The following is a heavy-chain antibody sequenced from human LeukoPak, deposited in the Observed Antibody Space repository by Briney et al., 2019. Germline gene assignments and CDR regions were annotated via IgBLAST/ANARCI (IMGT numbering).Heavy chain of an antibody. Sequence: SETLSLTCTVSGGSISSSSYYWSWIRQPAGKGLEWIGRIYTSGSTNYNPSLKSRVTMSVDTSKNQFSLKLSSVTAADTAVYYCARSENYYDSSGESYFDYWGQGTLVTVSS. CDR1: GGSISSSSYY. CDR2: IYTSGST. V-gene: IGHV4-61*02. J-gene: IGHJ4*02. D-gene: IGHD3-22*01. CDR3: ARSENYYDSSGESYFDY.